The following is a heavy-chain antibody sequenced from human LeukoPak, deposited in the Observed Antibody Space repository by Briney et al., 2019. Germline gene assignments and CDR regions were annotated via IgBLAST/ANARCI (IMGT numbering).Heavy chain of an antibody. CDR1: GGSISSYY. Sequence: SETLSLTCTVSGGSISSYYWSWIRQPPGKGLEWIGYIYYSGSTNYNPSLKSRVTISVDTSKNQSSLKLSSVTAADTAVYYCARVGGLLSPLDYWGQGILVTVSS. D-gene: IGHD3-16*01. CDR3: ARVGGLLSPLDY. J-gene: IGHJ4*02. CDR2: IYYSGST. V-gene: IGHV4-59*01.